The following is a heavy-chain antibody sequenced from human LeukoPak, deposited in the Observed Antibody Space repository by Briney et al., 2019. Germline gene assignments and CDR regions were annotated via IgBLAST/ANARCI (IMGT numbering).Heavy chain of an antibody. D-gene: IGHD3-10*02. Sequence: GGSLRLSCSASGFTVRSNYESWVRQVPGKGLEWVGVFYRDGNTYYADSVKNRFTISRDNSKNTLYLQMNSVRAEDTAVYYCAELGITMIGGVWGKGTTVTISS. CDR3: AELGITMIGGV. J-gene: IGHJ6*04. CDR2: FYRDGNT. CDR1: GFTVRSNY. V-gene: IGHV3-66*01.